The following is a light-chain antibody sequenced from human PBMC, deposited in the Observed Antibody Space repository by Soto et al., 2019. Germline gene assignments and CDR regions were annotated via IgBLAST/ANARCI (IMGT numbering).Light chain of an antibody. CDR1: QSVSSR. CDR3: QKYGSSPIT. Sequence: EIVLTQSPGTLSLSQGERATLSCRASQSVSSRLAWYQQKPGQAPRLLISGESSRATGIPDRFSGSGSGTDLNLTISRLEPEDFAVYYCQKYGSSPITCGQGTRLEIK. J-gene: IGKJ5*01. V-gene: IGKV3-20*01. CDR2: GES.